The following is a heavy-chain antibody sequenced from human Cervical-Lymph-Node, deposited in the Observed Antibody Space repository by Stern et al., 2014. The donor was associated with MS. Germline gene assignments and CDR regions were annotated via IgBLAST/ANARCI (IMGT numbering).Heavy chain of an antibody. J-gene: IGHJ6*02. Sequence: VQLVPSGAEVKKPGASVKVSCKTSGYIFTGYYIHWVRQAPGKGLEGMAWIKPNTGGTKYAQKFQGRVTMSRDTSISTAYVELSSLTSDDTAVYYCARDQRGITIFGVVTDYYYLGMDVWGQGTTVTVSS. CDR3: ARDQRGITIFGVVTDYYYLGMDV. CDR1: GYIFTGYY. V-gene: IGHV1-2*02. CDR2: IKPNTGGT. D-gene: IGHD3-3*01.